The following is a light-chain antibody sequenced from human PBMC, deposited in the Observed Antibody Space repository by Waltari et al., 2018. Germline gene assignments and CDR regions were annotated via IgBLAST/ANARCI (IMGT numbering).Light chain of an antibody. CDR1: QSVSHW. CDR2: KAS. V-gene: IGKV1-5*03. Sequence: EIQLTQSPSTLSASVGDRVTITCRASQSVSHWLSWYQDQPGKAPKLLSYKASGLENGVPSRFSGSGSETEFSLTISGLQPDDFATYYCQHYSSYPYTFGQGTRLEIK. CDR3: QHYSSYPYT. J-gene: IGKJ2*01.